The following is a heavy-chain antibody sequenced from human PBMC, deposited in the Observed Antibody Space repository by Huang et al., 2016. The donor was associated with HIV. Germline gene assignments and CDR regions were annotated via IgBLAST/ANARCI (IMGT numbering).Heavy chain of an antibody. J-gene: IGHJ4*02. V-gene: IGHV3-30*18. CDR3: AKGGSAAAVLDF. Sequence: QVQLVESGGGVVQPGRSLRISGAASGVTFSSYGMHWVRQAPGKGLGWVAVISYDAKTKYYADSVKGRFSISRDNSKTTVYLQLNSLRLEDTAVYYCAKGGSAAAVLDFWGQGTLVTVSS. CDR1: GVTFSSYG. D-gene: IGHD6-13*01. CDR2: ISYDAKTK.